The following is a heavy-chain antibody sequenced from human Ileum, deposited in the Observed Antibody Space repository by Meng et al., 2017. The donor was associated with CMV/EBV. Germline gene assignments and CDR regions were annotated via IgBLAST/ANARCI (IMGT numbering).Heavy chain of an antibody. J-gene: IGHJ4*02. CDR3: ARMCATYYYDTSGYYPFDF. CDR2: IHYSGGT. V-gene: IGHV4-59*12. D-gene: IGHD3-22*01. Sequence: GSLRLSCTVSGASISNYYWSWIRQPPGKGLEWIGYIHYSGGTNYSPSLKSRVTMSIDTSKNQFSLKLSSVTAADTAVYYCARMCATYYYDTSGYYPFDFWGQGNLVNVAS. CDR1: GASISNYY.